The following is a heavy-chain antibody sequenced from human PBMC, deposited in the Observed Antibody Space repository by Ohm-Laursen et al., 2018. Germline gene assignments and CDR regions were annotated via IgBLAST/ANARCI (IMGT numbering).Heavy chain of an antibody. D-gene: IGHD2-21*02. CDR1: GYTFSDYY. Sequence: ASVKVSCKASGYTFSDYYMHWVRQAPGQGLEWMRRINPNSGGTNYAQKFQGRVTMTRDTSISTAYMELSSLRSDDTAVYYCARDPPQDCGGDCYYGYWGQGTLVTVSS. J-gene: IGHJ4*02. CDR3: ARDPPQDCGGDCYYGY. V-gene: IGHV1-2*06. CDR2: INPNSGGT.